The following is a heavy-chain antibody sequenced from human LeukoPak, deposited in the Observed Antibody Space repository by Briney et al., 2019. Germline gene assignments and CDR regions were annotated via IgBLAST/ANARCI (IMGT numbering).Heavy chain of an antibody. CDR2: FNPSDCRA. CDR3: ATQAVTTGWYSDY. D-gene: IGHD4-17*01. Sequence: ASVKVSSKPSGYTFTSYHLHWVPQAPGHGLEWRGIFNPSDCRATYTQKFQGRVTMTRDTSTSTVYMDLSSLSSDDTAVYYCATQAVTTGWYSDYWGQGTLVAVSS. CDR1: GYTFTSYH. V-gene: IGHV1-46*01. J-gene: IGHJ4*02.